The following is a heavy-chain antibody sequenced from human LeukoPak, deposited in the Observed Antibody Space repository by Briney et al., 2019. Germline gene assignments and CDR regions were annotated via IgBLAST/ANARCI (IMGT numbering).Heavy chain of an antibody. CDR3: ALTVDYDSSGYYYEVQH. Sequence: SETLSLTCTVSGDSISSGDYYWGWIRQPPGKGLEWIGNVRYSGSTYYSPSLKSRVTISVDTSKNQFSLKLSSVTAADTAVYYCALTVDYDSSGYYYEVQHWGQGTLVTVSS. J-gene: IGHJ1*01. V-gene: IGHV4-39*07. D-gene: IGHD3-22*01. CDR1: GDSISSGDYY. CDR2: VRYSGST.